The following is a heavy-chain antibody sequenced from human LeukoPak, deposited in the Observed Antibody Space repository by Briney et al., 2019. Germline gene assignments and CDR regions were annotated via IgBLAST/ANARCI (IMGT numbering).Heavy chain of an antibody. CDR3: ARAPNDCSSTSCNRGYYFDY. CDR1: GYTFTGYY. CDR2: INPYSGCT. V-gene: IGHV1-2*04. D-gene: IGHD2-2*01. J-gene: IGHJ4*02. Sequence: ASVKVSCKASGYTFTGYYMHWVRQAPGQGLEWMGWINPYSGCTNYAQKFQGWVTMTRDTSISTAYMEMSRLRSDDTAVYYSARAPNDCSSTSCNRGYYFDYWGQGTLVTVSS.